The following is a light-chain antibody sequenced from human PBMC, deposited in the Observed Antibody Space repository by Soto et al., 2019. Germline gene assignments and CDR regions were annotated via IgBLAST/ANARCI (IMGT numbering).Light chain of an antibody. Sequence: QLVLTQSPSASASLGASVKLTCTLSSGHSSYAIAWHQQQPEKGPRYLMKLNSDGSHSKRDGLPDRFSGSGSGAERYLIISSLQSEDEADYSCQTWGTGIHVFGTGTKLTVL. CDR2: LNSDGSH. V-gene: IGLV4-69*01. CDR3: QTWGTGIHV. J-gene: IGLJ1*01. CDR1: SGHSSYA.